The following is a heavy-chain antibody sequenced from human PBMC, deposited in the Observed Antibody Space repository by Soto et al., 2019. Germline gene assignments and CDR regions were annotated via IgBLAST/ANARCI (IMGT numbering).Heavy chain of an antibody. Sequence: QLVESGGGLVQPGGSLRLSCAASGFTFSNYWMTWVRQAPGKGLEWVANIKRDGSGGSYLDSVRGRFTVSRDNARNSLYLQMNSVRAEDTALYYCARDVSPGSSGWYFDDFDIWGQGTMVTVSS. CDR3: ARDVSPGSSGWYFDDFDI. V-gene: IGHV3-7*01. CDR1: GFTFSNYW. D-gene: IGHD6-13*01. CDR2: IKRDGSGG. J-gene: IGHJ3*02.